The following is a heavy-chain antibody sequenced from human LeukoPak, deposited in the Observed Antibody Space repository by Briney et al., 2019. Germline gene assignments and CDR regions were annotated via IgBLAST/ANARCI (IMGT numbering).Heavy chain of an antibody. D-gene: IGHD6-13*01. CDR2: IYTSGST. V-gene: IGHV4-4*09. J-gene: IGHJ5*02. CDR3: ARLPAAAAGTQYNWFDP. CDR1: GGSISGYY. Sequence: SETLSLACTVSGGSISGYYWSWIRHPPGKGLEWIGYIYTSGSTNYNPSLKSRVTISVDTSKNQFSLKLSSVTAADTAVYYCARLPAAAAGTQYNWFDPWGQGTLDTVSS.